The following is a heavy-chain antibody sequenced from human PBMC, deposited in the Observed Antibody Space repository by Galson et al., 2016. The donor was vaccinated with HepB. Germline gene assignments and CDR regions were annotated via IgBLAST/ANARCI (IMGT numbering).Heavy chain of an antibody. J-gene: IGHJ6*03. D-gene: IGHD6-13*01. V-gene: IGHV3-30*18. Sequence: SLRLSCAASGFTFSSYGMHWVRQAPGKGLEWVAVISYDGSNKYYADSVKGRFTISRNNSKNTLNLQMNSLRAEDTAVYYCAKRSIAAAGPHYYYMDVWGKGTTVTVSS. CDR1: GFTFSSYG. CDR2: ISYDGSNK. CDR3: AKRSIAAAGPHYYYMDV.